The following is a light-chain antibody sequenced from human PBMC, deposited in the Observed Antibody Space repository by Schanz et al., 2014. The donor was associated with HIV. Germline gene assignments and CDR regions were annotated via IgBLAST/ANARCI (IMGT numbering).Light chain of an antibody. CDR2: EVS. CDR1: SSDVGAYNY. V-gene: IGLV2-8*01. Sequence: QSALTQPPSASGSPGQSVTISCTGTSSDVGAYNYVSWYQQHPGKAPKLMIFEVSKRPSGVSSRFSGSKSGNTASLTISGLQAEDEADYYCCSYAGSYTGVFGGGTKLTVL. J-gene: IGLJ3*02. CDR3: CSYAGSYTGV.